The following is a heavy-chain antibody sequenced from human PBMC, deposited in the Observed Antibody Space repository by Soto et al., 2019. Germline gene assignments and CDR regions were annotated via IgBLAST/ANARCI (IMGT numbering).Heavy chain of an antibody. Sequence: GGSLRLSCAASGFTFSSYGMHWVRQAPGKGLEWVAVISYDGSNKYYADSVKGRFTISRDNSKNTLHLQMNSLRAEDTAVYYCAKGATRYYGMDVWGQGTTVTVSS. J-gene: IGHJ6*02. CDR3: AKGATRYYGMDV. V-gene: IGHV3-30*18. CDR2: ISYDGSNK. CDR1: GFTFSSYG.